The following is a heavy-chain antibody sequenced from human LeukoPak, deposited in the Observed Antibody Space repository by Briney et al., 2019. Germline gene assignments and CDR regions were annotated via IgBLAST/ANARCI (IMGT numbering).Heavy chain of an antibody. CDR1: GGSISSYY. CDR2: IYYSVST. V-gene: IGHV4-59*01. J-gene: IGHJ3*02. CDR3: ARAHKLNAFDI. D-gene: IGHD1-1*01. Sequence: SETLSLTCTVSGGSISSYYWSWIRQPPGKGLEWIGYIYYSVSTNYNPSLKSRVTISVDTSKNQFSLKLSSVTAADTAVYYCARAHKLNAFDIWGQGTMVTVSS.